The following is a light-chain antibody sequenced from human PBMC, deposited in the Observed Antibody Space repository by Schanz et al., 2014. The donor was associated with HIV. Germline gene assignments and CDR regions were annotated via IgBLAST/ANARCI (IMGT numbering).Light chain of an antibody. CDR1: SSNIGSNT. CDR3: QSFDSSLNGVL. CDR2: DNT. J-gene: IGLJ3*02. Sequence: QSVLTQPPSASGTPGQRVTISCSGSSSNIGSNTVNWYQQLPGTAPKLLIFDNTNRPSGVPARFSGSKSGSSASLAISGLQDEDEADYFCQSFDSSLNGVLFGGGTKVTVL. V-gene: IGLV1-44*01.